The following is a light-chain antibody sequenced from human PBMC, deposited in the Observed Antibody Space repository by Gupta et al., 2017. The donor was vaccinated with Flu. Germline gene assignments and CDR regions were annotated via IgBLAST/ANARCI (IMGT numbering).Light chain of an antibody. J-gene: IGKJ2*04. CDR2: AAS. CDR3: QQSDSTPRS. Sequence: IQMTQSPSSLSASVGDRVTITCRASQSTSSYLHWYQQKPGKAPKLLIYAASSLQSGIPSRFSGSGSGTDFTLTISRLQPEDFATYYCQQSDSTPRSFGQGTKLEIK. CDR1: QSTSSY. V-gene: IGKV1-39*01.